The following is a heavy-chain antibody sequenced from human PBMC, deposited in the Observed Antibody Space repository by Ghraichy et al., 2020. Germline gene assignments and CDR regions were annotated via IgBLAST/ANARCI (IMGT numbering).Heavy chain of an antibody. CDR2: IGTAGDT. D-gene: IGHD2-2*01. J-gene: IGHJ4*02. Sequence: GSLRLSCAASGFTFSNYDMHWVRQVTGKGLEWVSGIGTAGDTYYADSVKGRFTISRENAKNSLYLQMNSLRAGDTAVYFCVRWGYCSSTSCYDYWGQGSLVTVSS. CDR3: VRWGYCSSTSCYDY. V-gene: IGHV3-13*01. CDR1: GFTFSNYD.